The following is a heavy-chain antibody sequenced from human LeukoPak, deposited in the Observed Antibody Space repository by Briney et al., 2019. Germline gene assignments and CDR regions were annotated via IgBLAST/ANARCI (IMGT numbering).Heavy chain of an antibody. CDR2: IYSDFRT. D-gene: IGHD5-12*01. V-gene: IGHV3-53*01. Sequence: GFTVXSNYMSWVRQAPGKGLEWVSIIYSDFRTNYADSVKGGFIISKDTSKNTIYLQMKNMRADDTAVYYCGRESGYAVGXFWGQGTLVTVSS. CDR3: GRESGYAVGXF. CDR1: GFTVXSNY. J-gene: IGHJ4*02.